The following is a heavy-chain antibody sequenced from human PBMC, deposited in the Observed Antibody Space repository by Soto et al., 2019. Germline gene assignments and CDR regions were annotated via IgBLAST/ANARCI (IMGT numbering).Heavy chain of an antibody. CDR2: IYPGDSDT. J-gene: IGHJ6*02. CDR1: GYSFTSDW. CDR3: ARLGYYGSGSYYPTNYYYGMDV. V-gene: IGHV5-51*01. Sequence: GESLKISCKGSGYSFTSDWIGWVRQMPGKGLEWMGIIYPGDSDTRYSPSFQGQVTISADKSISTAYLQWSSLKASDTAMYYCARLGYYGSGSYYPTNYYYGMDVWGQGTTVTVSS. D-gene: IGHD3-10*01.